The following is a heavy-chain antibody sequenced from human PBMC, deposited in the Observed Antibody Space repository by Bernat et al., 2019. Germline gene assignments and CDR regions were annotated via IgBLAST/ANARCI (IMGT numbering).Heavy chain of an antibody. Sequence: EVQLVESGGGLVQPGESLRLSCAASGLIFSSSWMNWVRQAPGQGLEWVANIKQDGSEKSYVDYVRGRFTISRDNAKNSLYLQMNSLRAEDTAVYYCASTRYSGGWHPFVYWGQGTLVTVSS. CDR2: IKQDGSEK. CDR1: GLIFSSSW. V-gene: IGHV3-7*03. J-gene: IGHJ4*02. D-gene: IGHD6-19*01. CDR3: ASTRYSGGWHPFVY.